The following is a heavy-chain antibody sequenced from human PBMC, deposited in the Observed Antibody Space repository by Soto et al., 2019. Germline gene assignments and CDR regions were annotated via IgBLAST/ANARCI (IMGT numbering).Heavy chain of an antibody. CDR2: IYTSGST. CDR1: GTSVSNYY. D-gene: IGHD3-10*01. V-gene: IGHV4-4*07. J-gene: IGHJ4*02. CDR3: ARGGIQLSYAFDH. Sequence: QVPLQESGPRLVKPSETLSLTCSVSGTSVSNYYWSWIRQPAGKGLEHIGRIYTSGSTSYNPSLKSRVTMSMDTSQTQIYLNLTSVTAADTAVYYCARGGIQLSYAFDHWGKGILVTVSS.